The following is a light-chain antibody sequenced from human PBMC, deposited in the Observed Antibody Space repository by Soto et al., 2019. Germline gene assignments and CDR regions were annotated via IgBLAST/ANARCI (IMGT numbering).Light chain of an antibody. Sequence: QSALTQPASVSGSPGQSITISCTGTSSDVGGYIYVSWHQQHPGTAPKLMIYDVSNRPSGVSNRFSGSKSGNTASLTISGLQAEDEADYYCSPFTSSNTLVFGGGTKLTVL. CDR3: SPFTSSNTLV. V-gene: IGLV2-14*01. J-gene: IGLJ2*01. CDR1: SSDVGGYIY. CDR2: DVS.